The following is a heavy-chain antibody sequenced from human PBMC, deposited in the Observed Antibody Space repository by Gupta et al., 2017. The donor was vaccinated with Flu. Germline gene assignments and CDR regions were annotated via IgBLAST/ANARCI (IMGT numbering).Heavy chain of an antibody. Sequence: GFTLSNYWGHWVGQAPGKGPVWDSRISPDGTNTIYADSVKGRFTISRDNAKDTLYLQMSSLKVDDTAIYYCSSDMTGPNENWGQGTLVTVSS. V-gene: IGHV3-74*01. CDR2: ISPDGTNT. CDR3: SSDMTGPNEN. D-gene: IGHD1-1*01. CDR1: GFTLSNYW. J-gene: IGHJ4*02.